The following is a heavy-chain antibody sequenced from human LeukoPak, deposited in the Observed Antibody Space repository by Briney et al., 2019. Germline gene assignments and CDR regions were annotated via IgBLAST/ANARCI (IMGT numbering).Heavy chain of an antibody. D-gene: IGHD6-13*01. CDR1: GYTSTGYY. J-gene: IGHJ5*02. CDR3: ARDPIAAAGSYNWFDP. Sequence: ASVKVSCKASGYTSTGYYMHWVRQAPGQGLEWMGWINPNSGGTNYAQKFQGRVTMTRDTSISTAYMELSRLRSDDTAVYYCARDPIAAAGSYNWFDPWGQGTLVTVSS. V-gene: IGHV1-2*02. CDR2: INPNSGGT.